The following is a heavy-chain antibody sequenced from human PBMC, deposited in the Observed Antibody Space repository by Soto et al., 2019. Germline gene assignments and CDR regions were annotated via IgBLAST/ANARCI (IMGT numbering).Heavy chain of an antibody. Sequence: GGSLRLSCAASGFTVGSNYMNWVRQSPGKGLEWVSVIYSGENTYYADSVKGRFTISRDNSKNTLYLQMNSLRAEDTAVYHCARAVGQWLPYFDCWGQGTLVTVSS. V-gene: IGHV3-66*01. CDR2: IYSGENT. D-gene: IGHD6-19*01. CDR3: ARAVGQWLPYFDC. J-gene: IGHJ4*02. CDR1: GFTVGSNY.